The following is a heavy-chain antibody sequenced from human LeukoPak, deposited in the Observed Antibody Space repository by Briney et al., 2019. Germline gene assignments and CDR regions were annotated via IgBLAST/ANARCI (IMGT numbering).Heavy chain of an antibody. CDR2: IRGRVYGATT. V-gene: IGHV3-49*04. Sequence: GGSLRLSCTTSGFIFGDYAMSWVRQAPGKGLEWLSLIRGRVYGATTEYAASVKGRFAMSRGDSKSIAYLQMNSLKSEDTAMYYCSRERAGVFQYWGQGILVTVSS. CDR3: SRERAGVFQY. J-gene: IGHJ4*02. CDR1: GFIFGDYA.